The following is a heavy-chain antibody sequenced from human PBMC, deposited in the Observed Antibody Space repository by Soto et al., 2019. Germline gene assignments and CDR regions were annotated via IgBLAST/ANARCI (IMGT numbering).Heavy chain of an antibody. CDR3: ARAQLVRDDAFDL. V-gene: IGHV4-30-4*01. J-gene: IGHJ3*01. CDR1: GGSISSGDDY. Sequence: PSQTLSLTCIVSGGSISSGDDYWALIREPPGKGLEWLGYIYYSGTTHFNRSLKSRLTLSIDTSKNQFSLKLSSVTAADTAVYFCARAQLVRDDAFDLWGQGTVVTVSS. D-gene: IGHD1-26*01. CDR2: IYYSGTT.